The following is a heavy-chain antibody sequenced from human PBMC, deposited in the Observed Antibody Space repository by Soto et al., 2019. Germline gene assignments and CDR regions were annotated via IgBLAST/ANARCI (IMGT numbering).Heavy chain of an antibody. J-gene: IGHJ6*02. Sequence: SCQGSGYNFATHWIGWVRHKAGKGLEWMGIIFPGDAETRYSPSFQGHITISADKSISIAYLRWSSLKASDTGMYYCATPGGFGMDVWGQGTTVTVSS. CDR3: ATPGGFGMDV. V-gene: IGHV5-51*01. CDR2: IFPGDAET. D-gene: IGHD5-12*01. CDR1: GYNFATHW.